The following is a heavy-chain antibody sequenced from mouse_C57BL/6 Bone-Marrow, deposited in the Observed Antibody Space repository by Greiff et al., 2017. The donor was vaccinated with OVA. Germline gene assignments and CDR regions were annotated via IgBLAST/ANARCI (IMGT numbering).Heavy chain of an antibody. CDR3: ARGEDGSSKYYFDY. CDR1: GYAFTNYL. V-gene: IGHV1-54*01. CDR2: INPGSGGT. D-gene: IGHD1-1*01. J-gene: IGHJ2*01. Sequence: VQLVESGAELVRPGTSVKVSCKASGYAFTNYLIEWVKQRPGQGLEWIGVINPGSGGTNYNEKFKGKATLTADKSSSTAYMQLSSLTSEDSAVYFCARGEDGSSKYYFDYWGQGTTLTVSS.